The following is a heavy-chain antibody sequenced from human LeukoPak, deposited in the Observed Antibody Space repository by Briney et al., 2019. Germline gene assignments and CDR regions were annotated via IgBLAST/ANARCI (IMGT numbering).Heavy chain of an antibody. V-gene: IGHV5-51*01. D-gene: IGHD4-17*01. CDR3: ASARHGDYVWDY. Sequence: GESLKISCKGSGYRFTYWIGWVRQMPGKGLEWMGIIYSGDSHTKYSPSFQGRVTISADKSISTAYLQWSSLEASDTAMYYCASARHGDYVWDYWGQGTLVTFSS. CDR1: GYRFTYW. CDR2: IYSGDSHT. J-gene: IGHJ4*02.